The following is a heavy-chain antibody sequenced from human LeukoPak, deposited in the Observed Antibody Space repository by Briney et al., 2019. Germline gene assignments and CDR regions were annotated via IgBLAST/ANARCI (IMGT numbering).Heavy chain of an antibody. Sequence: PSETLSLTCTVSGGSISSYYWSWIRQPPGKGLEWIGYIYYSGSTNYNPSLKSRVTISVDTSKNQFSLKLSSVTAADTAVCYCARSWREYYDILTGYSNLHFDYWGQGTLVTVSS. CDR1: GGSISSYY. J-gene: IGHJ4*02. D-gene: IGHD3-9*01. V-gene: IGHV4-59*01. CDR3: ARSWREYYDILTGYSNLHFDY. CDR2: IYYSGST.